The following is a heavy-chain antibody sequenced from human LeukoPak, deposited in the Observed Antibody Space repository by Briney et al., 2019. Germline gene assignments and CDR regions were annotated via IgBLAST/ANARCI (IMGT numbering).Heavy chain of an antibody. V-gene: IGHV3-15*01. CDR3: TTIVGAFYFDY. J-gene: IGHJ4*02. CDR2: IKSKTDGGTT. CDR1: GYSISSGYY. D-gene: IGHD1-26*01. Sequence: LTCTVSGYSISSGYYWGWIRQPPGKGLEWVGRIKSKTDGGTTDYAAPVKGRFTISRDDSKNTLYLQMNSLKTEDTAVYYCTTIVGAFYFDYWGQGTLVTVSS.